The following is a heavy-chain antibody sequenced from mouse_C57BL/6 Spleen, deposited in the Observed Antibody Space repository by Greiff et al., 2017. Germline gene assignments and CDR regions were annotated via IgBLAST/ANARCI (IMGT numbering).Heavy chain of an antibody. V-gene: IGHV1-53*01. CDR1: GYTFTSYW. Sequence: QVQLQQPGTELVKPGASVKLSCKASGYTFTSYWMHWVKQRPGQGLAWIGNINPSNGGTNYNEKFKSKATLTVDKSSSTAYMQLSSLTSEDSAVYYCARARGLRLPYYFDYGGQGTTLTGSS. CDR3: ARARGLRLPYYFDY. CDR2: INPSNGGT. J-gene: IGHJ2*01. D-gene: IGHD2-4*01.